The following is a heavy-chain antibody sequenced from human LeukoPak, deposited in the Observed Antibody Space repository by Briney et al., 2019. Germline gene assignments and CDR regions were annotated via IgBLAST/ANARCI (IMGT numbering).Heavy chain of an antibody. J-gene: IGHJ4*02. D-gene: IGHD3-22*01. Sequence: PSETLSLTCAVYGGSFSGYYWSWIRQPPGEGLEWIGEINHSGSTNYNPSLKSRVTISVDTSKNQFSLKLSSVTAADTAVYYCARVLYYYDSSGTPTATYYFDYWGQGTLVTVSS. CDR2: INHSGST. V-gene: IGHV4-34*01. CDR1: GGSFSGYY. CDR3: ARVLYYYDSSGTPTATYYFDY.